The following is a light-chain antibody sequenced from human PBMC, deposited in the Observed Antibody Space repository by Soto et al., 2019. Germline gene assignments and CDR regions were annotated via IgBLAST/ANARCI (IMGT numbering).Light chain of an antibody. CDR1: QSLVYSDGNTY. J-gene: IGKJ1*01. V-gene: IGKV2-30*01. CDR2: KVS. CDR3: MQGTRWPPVT. Sequence: DVVITQSPLSLPVTLGQPASISCRSSQSLVYSDGNTYLSWFQLRPGQSPMRLIYKVSNRDSGVPDRFSGSGSGTDFTLKISRVEADDVGVYSCMQGTRWPPVTFGQGTKVEIK.